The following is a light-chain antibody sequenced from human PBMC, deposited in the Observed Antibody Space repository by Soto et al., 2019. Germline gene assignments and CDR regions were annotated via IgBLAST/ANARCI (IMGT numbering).Light chain of an antibody. Sequence: DIQMNQSPSSLSASVGDRVTITCRASQSISSYLNWYQQTKGKAPKLLIYAASSLQSGVPSRFSGSGSGTDCTLTISSLQPEDFATYYCQQSYSNPLTFGGGTKVDIK. CDR1: QSISSY. V-gene: IGKV1-39*01. J-gene: IGKJ4*01. CDR3: QQSYSNPLT. CDR2: AAS.